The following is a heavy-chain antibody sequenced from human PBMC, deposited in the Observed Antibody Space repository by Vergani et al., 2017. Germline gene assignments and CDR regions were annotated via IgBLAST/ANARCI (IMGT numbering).Heavy chain of an antibody. Sequence: EVQLVQSGAEVKKPGESLKISCKGSVYSFTSYWIGWVRQMPGKGLEWMGIIYPGDSDTRYSPSFQGQVTISADKSISTAYLQWSSLKASDTAMYYCARQVVVVPASIWYFDLWGRGTLVTVSS. CDR3: ARQVVVVPASIWYFDL. J-gene: IGHJ2*01. CDR2: IYPGDSDT. D-gene: IGHD2-2*01. V-gene: IGHV5-51*01. CDR1: VYSFTSYW.